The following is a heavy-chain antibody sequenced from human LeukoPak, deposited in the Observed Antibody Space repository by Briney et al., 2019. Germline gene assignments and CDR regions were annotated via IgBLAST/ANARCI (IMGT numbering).Heavy chain of an antibody. CDR2: ISYDGSNK. J-gene: IGHJ4*02. CDR3: ARRVQYYFDY. CDR1: GFTFSSYA. V-gene: IGHV3-30-3*01. Sequence: XGSLRLSCAAPGFTFSSYAMHWVRQAPGKGLEWVAVISYDGSNKYYADSVKGRFTISRDNSKNTLYLQMNSLRAEDTALYYCARRVQYYFDYWGQGTLVTVSS.